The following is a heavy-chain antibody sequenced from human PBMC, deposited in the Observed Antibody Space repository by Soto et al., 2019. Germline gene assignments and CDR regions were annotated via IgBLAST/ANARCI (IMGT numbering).Heavy chain of an antibody. V-gene: IGHV1-8*01. J-gene: IGHJ4*02. CDR3: ARVVTAGVDY. CDR2: MEPSSGRT. CDR1: GYSFTGLD. Sequence: QVQLVQSGAEARVPGASVKVSCKASGYSFTGLDINWVRQTTGQGLEWMGWMEPSSGRTGYAQKFQGRVTMTRDTSINTAYMELSSLTSYDTALYYCARVVTAGVDYLGQGTLVTGSS. D-gene: IGHD1-26*01.